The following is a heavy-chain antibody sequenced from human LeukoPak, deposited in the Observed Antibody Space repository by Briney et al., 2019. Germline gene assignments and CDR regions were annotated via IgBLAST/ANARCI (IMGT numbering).Heavy chain of an antibody. Sequence: PGGSLRLSCAASGFTFSNYWMSWVRQAPGKGLEWVANIKQDGSEKYYVDSVKGRFTISRDNAKNSLYLLMNSLRAEDTAVYYCAREPTTVINPDGFDAFDIWGQGTMVTVSS. J-gene: IGHJ3*02. D-gene: IGHD4-23*01. V-gene: IGHV3-7*01. CDR3: AREPTTVINPDGFDAFDI. CDR2: IKQDGSEK. CDR1: GFTFSNYW.